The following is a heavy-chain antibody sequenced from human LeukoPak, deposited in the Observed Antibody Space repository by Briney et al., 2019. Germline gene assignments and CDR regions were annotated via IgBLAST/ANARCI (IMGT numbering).Heavy chain of an antibody. Sequence: SETLSLTCTVSGGSINTYYWSWTRQVPGKGLEWIGYIHSSGSTNYNPSVKSRVTISVDTSKNQFYVKLSSVTAADTAVYYCGRVTEWNDLDYWGQGILVTVSS. D-gene: IGHD1-1*01. V-gene: IGHV4-59*01. CDR1: GGSINTYY. CDR3: GRVTEWNDLDY. J-gene: IGHJ4*02. CDR2: IHSSGST.